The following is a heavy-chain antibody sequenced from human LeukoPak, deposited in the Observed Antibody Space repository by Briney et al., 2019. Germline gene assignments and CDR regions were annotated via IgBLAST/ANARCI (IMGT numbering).Heavy chain of an antibody. Sequence: SETLSLTCGVYDGSFSGDYWSWIRQSPGMGLEWIGQVHRSGSAKYNPSLRSRVTISIDTSNKQFSLKLNSVTAADTAVYYCARSGVPSMIVVPGGFDPWGQGTLVTVSS. V-gene: IGHV4-34*01. CDR3: ARSGVPSMIVVPGGFDP. J-gene: IGHJ5*02. CDR1: DGSFSGDY. D-gene: IGHD3-22*01. CDR2: VHRSGSA.